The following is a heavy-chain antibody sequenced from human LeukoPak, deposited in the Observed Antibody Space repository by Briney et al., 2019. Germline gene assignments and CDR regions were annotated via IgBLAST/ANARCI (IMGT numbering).Heavy chain of an antibody. D-gene: IGHD3-22*01. CDR2: IYYSGST. V-gene: IGHV4-59*01. J-gene: IGHJ4*02. CDR1: GGSISSYY. CDR3: ARGGWSLDF. Sequence: SETLSLTCTVSGGSISSYYWSWIRQPPGKGLEWIGYIYYSGSTNYNPSLQSRVTMSVDTSRNQFSLKLSSVTAADTAMYYCARGGWSLDFWGQGTLVTASS.